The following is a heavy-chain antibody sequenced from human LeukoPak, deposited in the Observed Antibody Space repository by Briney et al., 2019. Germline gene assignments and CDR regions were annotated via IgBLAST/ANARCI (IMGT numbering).Heavy chain of an antibody. CDR1: GFTFSSYW. CDR3: AKGGRGNGEVY. D-gene: IGHD2-8*01. V-gene: IGHV3-7*01. J-gene: IGHJ4*02. CDR2: IKQDGSEK. Sequence: GGSLGLSCAVSGFTFSSYWMNWVRQAPGKGLEWVANIKQDGSEKNYVDSVKGRFTISRDNAKSSLFLQMNDLGAEDTAVYYCAKGGRGNGEVYWGQGTLVTVSS.